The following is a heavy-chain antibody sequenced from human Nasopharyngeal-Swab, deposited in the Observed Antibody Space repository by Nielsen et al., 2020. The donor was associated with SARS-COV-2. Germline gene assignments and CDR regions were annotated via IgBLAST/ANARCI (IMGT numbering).Heavy chain of an antibody. Sequence: ASVKVSCKASEYTFTGYYMHWVRQAPGQGLEWMGRINPNSGGTNYAQKFQGRVTMTRDTSISTAYMELSRLRSDDTAVYYCARDWEQQHDAFDIWGQGTMVTVSS. CDR1: EYTFTGYY. V-gene: IGHV1-2*06. D-gene: IGHD6-13*01. CDR3: ARDWEQQHDAFDI. J-gene: IGHJ3*02. CDR2: INPNSGGT.